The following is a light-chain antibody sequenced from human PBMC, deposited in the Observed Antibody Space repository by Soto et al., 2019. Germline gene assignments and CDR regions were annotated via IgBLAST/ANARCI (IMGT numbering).Light chain of an antibody. CDR1: QGISNY. CDR3: QKYNSAPLT. CDR2: AAS. Sequence: IHRAHSPSILSASLGDIVAITGGASQGISNYLAWYQQKPGKVPKLLIYAASTLQSGVPSRFSGSGSGTDFTLTISSLQPEDVATYYCQKYNSAPLTFGGGTKVDIK. J-gene: IGKJ4*01. V-gene: IGKV1-27*01.